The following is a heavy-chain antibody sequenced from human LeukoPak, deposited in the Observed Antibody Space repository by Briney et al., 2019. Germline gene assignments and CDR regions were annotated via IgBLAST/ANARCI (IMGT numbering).Heavy chain of an antibody. V-gene: IGHV3-23*01. D-gene: IGHD3-22*01. CDR1: GFTFSKYA. Sequence: PGGSLRLSCAASGFTFSKYAMTWVHQAPGKGLEWVSGISVSGGSTNYADSVKGRFTISRDNSKNTLYLQMNSLRAEDTAVYYCAKSNYFDSGGYYFFDYWGQGTLVTVSS. CDR3: AKSNYFDSGGYYFFDY. CDR2: ISVSGGST. J-gene: IGHJ4*02.